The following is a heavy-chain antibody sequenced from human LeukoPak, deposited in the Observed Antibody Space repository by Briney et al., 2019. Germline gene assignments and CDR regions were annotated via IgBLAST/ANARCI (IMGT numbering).Heavy chain of an antibody. CDR3: AAARATADYYYGMDV. J-gene: IGHJ6*02. V-gene: IGHV4-34*01. D-gene: IGHD1-26*01. Sequence: PSETLSLTCAVYGGSFSGYYWSWIRQPPGKGLEWIGEINHSGSTNYNPSLKSRVTISVDTSKNQFSLKLSSVTAADTAVYYCAAARATADYYYGMDVWGQGTTVTVSS. CDR2: INHSGST. CDR1: GGSFSGYY.